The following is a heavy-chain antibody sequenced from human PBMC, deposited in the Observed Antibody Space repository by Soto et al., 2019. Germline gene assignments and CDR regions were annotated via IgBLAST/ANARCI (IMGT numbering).Heavy chain of an antibody. CDR1: GGTFSSYA. CDR2: IIPIFGTA. CDR3: ALDSASDSSGSTYYYGMDV. J-gene: IGHJ6*02. V-gene: IGHV1-69*01. Sequence: QVQLVQSGAEVKKPGSSVKVSCKASGGTFSSYAISWVRQAPGQGLEWMGGIIPIFGTANYAQKFQGRVTITADESTSTAYMELSSLRSEDTAVYYCALDSASDSSGSTYYYGMDVWGQGTTVTVSS. D-gene: IGHD3-10*01.